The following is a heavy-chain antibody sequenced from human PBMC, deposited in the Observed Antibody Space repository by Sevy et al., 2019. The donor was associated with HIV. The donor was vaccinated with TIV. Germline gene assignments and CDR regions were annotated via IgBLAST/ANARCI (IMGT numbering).Heavy chain of an antibody. CDR3: AGSGGTTKAFDI. CDR2: INHSGST. D-gene: IGHD3-10*01. Sequence: SETLSLTCAVYGGSFSGYYWSWIRQPPGKGLEWIGEINHSGSTNYNPSLKSRVTISVDTSKNQFTLKLRSVTAADPSEYYCAGSGGTTKAFDIWGQGTMVTVSS. V-gene: IGHV4-34*01. J-gene: IGHJ3*02. CDR1: GGSFSGYY.